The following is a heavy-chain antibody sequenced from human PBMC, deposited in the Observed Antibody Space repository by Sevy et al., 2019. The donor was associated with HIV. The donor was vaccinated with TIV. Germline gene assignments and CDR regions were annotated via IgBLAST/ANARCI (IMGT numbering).Heavy chain of an antibody. V-gene: IGHV1-18*01. CDR2: ISAYNGNT. CDR3: ARAGPGIKGDAFDI. J-gene: IGHJ3*02. Sequence: APVKVSCKASGYTFTSYGISWVRQAPGQGLEWMGWISAYNGNTNYAQKLQGRVTMTTDTSTGTAYLERRNRRSDDTAVYYCARAGPGIKGDAFDIWGQGTMVTVSS. CDR1: GYTFTSYG.